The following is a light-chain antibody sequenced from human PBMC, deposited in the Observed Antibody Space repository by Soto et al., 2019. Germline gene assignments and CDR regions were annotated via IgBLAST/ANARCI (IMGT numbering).Light chain of an antibody. CDR3: QQYDDWLRLT. Sequence: EIVLTQSPATLSLSPGERATLSCRASQSVNIHLAWYQQKPGQAPRLLIFGASSRATGIPARFSGSGSGTEFNLTISSLQSEDFAVYFCQQYDDWLRLTFGGGTKVDIK. J-gene: IGKJ4*01. CDR1: QSVNIH. CDR2: GAS. V-gene: IGKV3D-15*01.